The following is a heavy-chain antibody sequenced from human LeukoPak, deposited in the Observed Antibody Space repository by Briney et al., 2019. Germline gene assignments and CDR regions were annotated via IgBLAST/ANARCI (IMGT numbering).Heavy chain of an antibody. Sequence: GGSLRLSCAASGFTFSSYAMHWVRQAPGKGLEWVAVISYDGSNKYYADSVKGRFTISRDNSKNTLYLQMNSLRAEDTAVYHCARDVERFLEWLLPVYWGQGTLVTVSS. D-gene: IGHD3-3*01. J-gene: IGHJ4*02. CDR2: ISYDGSNK. CDR3: ARDVERFLEWLLPVY. V-gene: IGHV3-30*04. CDR1: GFTFSSYA.